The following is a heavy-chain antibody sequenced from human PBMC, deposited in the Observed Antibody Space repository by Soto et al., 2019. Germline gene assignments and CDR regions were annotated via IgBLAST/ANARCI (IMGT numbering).Heavy chain of an antibody. V-gene: IGHV1-2*02. CDR3: ARDLNYGDPDYYYYGMDV. CDR2: INPNSGGT. Sequence: ASVKVSCKASGYTFTGYYMHWVRQAPGQGLEWMGWINPNSGGTNYAQKFQGRVTMTRDTSISTAYMELSRLRSDDTAVYYCARDLNYGDPDYYYYGMDVWGQGTTVTVYS. J-gene: IGHJ6*02. D-gene: IGHD4-17*01. CDR1: GYTFTGYY.